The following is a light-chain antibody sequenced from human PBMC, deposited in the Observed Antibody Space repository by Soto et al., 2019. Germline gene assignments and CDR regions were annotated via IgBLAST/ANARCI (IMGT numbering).Light chain of an antibody. Sequence: QSALTQPASVSGSPGQSITISCTGTSSDVGGYNYVSWYQHHPGKAPKLMIYEVSNRPSGVSNRFSCSKSGNTASLTISGLQAEDEADYYCSSYTTSSPLVFGTGTKLTVL. V-gene: IGLV2-14*01. J-gene: IGLJ1*01. CDR1: SSDVGGYNY. CDR3: SSYTTSSPLV. CDR2: EVS.